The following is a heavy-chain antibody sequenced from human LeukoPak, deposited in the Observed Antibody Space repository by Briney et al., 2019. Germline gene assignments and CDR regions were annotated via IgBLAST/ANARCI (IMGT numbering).Heavy chain of an antibody. V-gene: IGHV3-74*01. J-gene: IGHJ5*02. CDR3: VRDVCTRGCGSERHNWFDP. CDR1: GFTFSGYW. Sequence: GGSLRLSCAASGFTFSGYWMHWVRQVPGKGLVWVSRINGDGRGTSYADSVKGRFSISRDNAKQTLYLQMNSLRAEDTAFYYCVRDVCTRGCGSERHNWFDPWGPGTLVTVSP. D-gene: IGHD2-8*02. CDR2: INGDGRGT.